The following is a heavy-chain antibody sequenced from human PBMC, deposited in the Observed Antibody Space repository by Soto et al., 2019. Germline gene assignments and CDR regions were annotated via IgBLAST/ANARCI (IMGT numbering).Heavy chain of an antibody. CDR2: ISSSSSTI. D-gene: IGHD3-3*01. CDR1: GFTFSSYS. Sequence: GGSLRLSCAASGFTFSSYSMNWVRQAPGKGLEWVSYISSSSSTIYYADSVKGRFTISRDNAKNSLYLQMNSLRAEDTAVYYCARALPTIFGVVNKPLDYWGQGTLVTVSS. V-gene: IGHV3-48*01. CDR3: ARALPTIFGVVNKPLDY. J-gene: IGHJ4*02.